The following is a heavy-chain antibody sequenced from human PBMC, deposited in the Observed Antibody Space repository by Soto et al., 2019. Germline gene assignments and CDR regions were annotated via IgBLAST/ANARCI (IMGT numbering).Heavy chain of an antibody. V-gene: IGHV3-33*01. J-gene: IGHJ3*01. Sequence: QVHLVESGGGVVQPGTSLRLSCAASGFSFSNYGMHWVRQAPGKGLEWVAVTWYDGRTTYYADSVRGRFTVSRDNPKNQLYLQMDSLRDEDTAVYFCVRDSEWELTNGFEVWGQGTTVIVSS. D-gene: IGHD1-7*01. CDR2: TWYDGRTT. CDR1: GFSFSNYG. CDR3: VRDSEWELTNGFEV.